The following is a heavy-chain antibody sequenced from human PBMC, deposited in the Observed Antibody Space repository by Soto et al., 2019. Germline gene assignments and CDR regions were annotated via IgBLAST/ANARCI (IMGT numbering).Heavy chain of an antibody. V-gene: IGHV3-23*01. CDR1: GFTFSSYA. D-gene: IGHD6-6*01. CDR2: ISGSDDST. Sequence: EVQLLESGGGLVQPGESLRLSCAASGFTFSSYAMSWVRQAPGKGLAWVSVISGSDDSTYYADSVRGRFTISRDNSKNTLYLQMNSLIAEDTAVYYCAKRSSSSTFDYWGQGTLVTVSS. J-gene: IGHJ4*02. CDR3: AKRSSSSTFDY.